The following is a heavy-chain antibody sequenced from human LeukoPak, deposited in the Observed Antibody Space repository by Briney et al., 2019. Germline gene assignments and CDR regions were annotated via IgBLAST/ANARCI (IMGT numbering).Heavy chain of an antibody. Sequence: SQTLSLTRAISGDSFSSNSAAWNWIRQSPSRGLEWLGRTFYRSRWYNDYAVSVKSRITINPDTSKNQFSLQLNSVTPEDTAVYYCARRDVRSGAFDIWGQGTMITVSS. CDR1: GDSFSSNSAA. D-gene: IGHD3-10*02. CDR2: TFYRSRWYN. J-gene: IGHJ3*02. V-gene: IGHV6-1*01. CDR3: ARRDVRSGAFDI.